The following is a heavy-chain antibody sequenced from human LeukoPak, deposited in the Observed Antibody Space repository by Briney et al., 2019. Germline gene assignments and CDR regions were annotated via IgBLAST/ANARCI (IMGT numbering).Heavy chain of an antibody. CDR1: GFTFGSYA. D-gene: IGHD5-18*01. CDR2: ISGSGGST. Sequence: TGGSLRLSCAASGFTFGSYAMSWVRQAPGKGLEWVSAISGSGGSTYYADSVKGRFTISRDNSKNTLYLQMNSLRAEDTAVYYCAKGSGIQLWLGFDYWGQGTLVTVSS. CDR3: AKGSGIQLWLGFDY. V-gene: IGHV3-23*01. J-gene: IGHJ4*02.